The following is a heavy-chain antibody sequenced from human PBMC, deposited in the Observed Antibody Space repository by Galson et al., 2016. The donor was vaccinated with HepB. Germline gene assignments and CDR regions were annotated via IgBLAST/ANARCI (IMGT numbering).Heavy chain of an antibody. J-gene: IGHJ4*02. CDR3: VRDLGGYFDS. CDR1: RLSFSRFW. V-gene: IGHV3-74*01. CDR2: IDPNGKII. Sequence: SLRLSCAASRLSFSRFWMHWVRQVPGKGLVWVSRIDPNGKIINYADPVKGRFTISRDNTNDILYLQMDRLRSEGTALYLCVRDLGGYFDSWGQGTLVTVSS.